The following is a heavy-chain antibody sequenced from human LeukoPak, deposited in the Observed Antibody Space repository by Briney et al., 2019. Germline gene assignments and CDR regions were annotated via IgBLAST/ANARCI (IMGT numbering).Heavy chain of an antibody. V-gene: IGHV4-38-2*02. CDR1: GYSISSGYY. Sequence: SETPSLTCTVSGYSISSGYYWGWIRQPPGKGLEWIGSIYHSGSTYYNPSLKSRVTISVDTSKNQFSLKLSSVTAADTAVYYCARSYYYDSSGYYERANWFDPWGQGTLVTVSS. D-gene: IGHD3-22*01. J-gene: IGHJ5*02. CDR2: IYHSGST. CDR3: ARSYYYDSSGYYERANWFDP.